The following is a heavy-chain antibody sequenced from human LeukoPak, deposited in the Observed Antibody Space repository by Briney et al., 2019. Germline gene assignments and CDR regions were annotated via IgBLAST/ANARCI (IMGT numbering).Heavy chain of an antibody. CDR3: ARDSDGDYYFDY. J-gene: IGHJ4*02. V-gene: IGHV3-33*08. CDR1: GFTFSSYD. CDR2: IWYDGSNK. Sequence: GGSLRLSCATSGFTFSSYDMNWVRQAPGKGLEWVAVIWYDGSNKYYADSVKGRFTISRDNSKNTLYLQMNSLRAEDTAVYYCARDSDGDYYFDYWGQGTLVTVSS. D-gene: IGHD4-17*01.